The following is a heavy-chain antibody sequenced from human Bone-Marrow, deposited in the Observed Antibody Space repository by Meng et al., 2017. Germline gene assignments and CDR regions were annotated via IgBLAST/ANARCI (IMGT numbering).Heavy chain of an antibody. CDR1: GGSISSYY. CDR2: IYYSGST. J-gene: IGHJ4*02. D-gene: IGHD3-10*01. Sequence: SETLSLTCTVSGGSISSYYWSWIRQPPGKGLEWIGYIYYSGSTNYNPSLKSRVTISVDTSKNQFSLKLSSVTAADTAVYYCARSQWFGELLYFDYWGQGTRVTVSS. V-gene: IGHV4-59*01. CDR3: ARSQWFGELLYFDY.